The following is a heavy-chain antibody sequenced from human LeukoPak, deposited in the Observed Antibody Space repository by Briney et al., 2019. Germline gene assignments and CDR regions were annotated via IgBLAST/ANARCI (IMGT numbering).Heavy chain of an antibody. CDR2: INPSGGST. CDR1: GYTFTSYY. D-gene: IGHD1-20*01. Sequence: ASVKVSCKASGYTFTSYYMHWVRQAPGQGLEWMGIINPSGGSTSYAQKFQGRVTMTRDTSISTAYMELSRLRSDDTAVYYCARVALPYNWNDVDYWGQGTLVTVSS. J-gene: IGHJ4*02. CDR3: ARVALPYNWNDVDY. V-gene: IGHV1-46*01.